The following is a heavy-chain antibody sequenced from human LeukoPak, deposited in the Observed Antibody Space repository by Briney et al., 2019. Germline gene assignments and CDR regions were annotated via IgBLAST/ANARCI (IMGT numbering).Heavy chain of an antibody. CDR3: ARDPKMIYRIVGTTGYFDY. Sequence: PGGSLRLSCAASGFTFSSFWMSWVRQAPGKGLEWVANIKQDGSEKYYVDSVKGRFTVSRDNAKNSLYLQMNSLRAEDTAVYYCARDPKMIYRIVGTTGYFDYCGQGTLVTVSS. V-gene: IGHV3-7*01. CDR2: IKQDGSEK. CDR1: GFTFSSFW. D-gene: IGHD1-26*01. J-gene: IGHJ4*02.